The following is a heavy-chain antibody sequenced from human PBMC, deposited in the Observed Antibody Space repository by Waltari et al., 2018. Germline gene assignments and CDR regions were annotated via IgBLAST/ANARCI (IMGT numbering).Heavy chain of an antibody. CDR3: ARSREWELLRYFDY. D-gene: IGHD1-26*01. CDR1: GFPIRSNY. V-gene: IGHV3-53*01. Sequence: EVQLVESGGGLLQPGGSLSLSCAASGFPIRSNYRCWVRQAPGKGLEWVSVIYSGGSTYYADSVKGRFTISRDNSKNTLYLQMNSLRAEDTAVYYCARSREWELLRYFDYWGQGTLVTVSS. J-gene: IGHJ4*02. CDR2: IYSGGST.